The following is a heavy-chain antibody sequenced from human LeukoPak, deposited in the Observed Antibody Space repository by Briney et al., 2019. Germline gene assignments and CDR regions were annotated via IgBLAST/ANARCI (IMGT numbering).Heavy chain of an antibody. D-gene: IGHD2-15*01. V-gene: IGHV4-59*01. CDR3: ARGYCSGGSCRNFFDP. CDR2: IYYSGST. J-gene: IGHJ5*02. CDR1: GGSIRNYY. Sequence: KTSETLSLTCTVSGGSIRNYYWSWIRQPPGKGLEWIGCIYYSGSTSYNPSLKSRITISLDTSKNQFSLKLSSVTAADTAVYYCARGYCSGGSCRNFFDPWGQGTLVTVSS.